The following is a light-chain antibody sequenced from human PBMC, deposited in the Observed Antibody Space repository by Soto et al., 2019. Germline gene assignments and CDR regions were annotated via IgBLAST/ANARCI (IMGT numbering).Light chain of an antibody. J-gene: IGLJ1*01. V-gene: IGLV2-8*01. CDR1: NNDIGVYDF. CDR3: KSYAGSNTYV. Sequence: QSVLTQPPSASGSPGQSVTISCTGTNNDIGVYDFVSWYQHHPGKAPRLIIYEVVQRPSGVPDRFSGSKSGNTASLPVSGLQAADEADYFCKSYAGSNTYVFGSGTKVTVL. CDR2: EVV.